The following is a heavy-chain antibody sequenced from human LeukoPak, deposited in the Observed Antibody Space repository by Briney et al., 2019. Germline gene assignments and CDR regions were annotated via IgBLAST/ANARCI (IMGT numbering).Heavy chain of an antibody. CDR1: GGSISSYY. Sequence: SETLSLTCSVSGGSISSYYWSWIRQPPGKGLEWTGYIYYSGSTNYNPSLKSRVTISVDTSKNQISLKLSSVTAADTAVYYCARAVIMVTFGGLNDFDIWGQGTMVTVSS. CDR3: ARAVIMVTFGGLNDFDI. J-gene: IGHJ3*02. V-gene: IGHV4-59*12. CDR2: IYYSGST. D-gene: IGHD3-16*01.